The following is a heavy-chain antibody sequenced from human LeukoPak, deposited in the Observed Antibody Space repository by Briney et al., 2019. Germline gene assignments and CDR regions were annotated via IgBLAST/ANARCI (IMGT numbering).Heavy chain of an antibody. J-gene: IGHJ6*02. Sequence: TLSLTCTVSGGSISSYYWSWIRQPPGKALEWLARIDWDDDKYYSTSLKTRLTISKDTSKNQVVLTMTNMDPVDTATYYCARMTTVSYGMDVWGQGTTVTVSS. CDR1: GGSISSYY. CDR3: ARMTTVSYGMDV. D-gene: IGHD4-11*01. CDR2: IDWDDDK. V-gene: IGHV2-70*11.